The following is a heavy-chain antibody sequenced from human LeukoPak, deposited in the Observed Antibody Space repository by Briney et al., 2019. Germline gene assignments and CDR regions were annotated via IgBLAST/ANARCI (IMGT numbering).Heavy chain of an antibody. Sequence: SETLSLTCTVSGGSISSHYGSWIRQPPGKGLEWIGNIYYSGSTNYNPSLKSRVTISVDTSKNPFSLKLSSVTAAETAVYYCARDQDDYYGSGSHLDWGQGTLVTVSS. CDR1: GGSISSHY. CDR2: IYYSGST. V-gene: IGHV4-59*11. J-gene: IGHJ4*02. CDR3: ARDQDDYYGSGSHLD. D-gene: IGHD3-10*01.